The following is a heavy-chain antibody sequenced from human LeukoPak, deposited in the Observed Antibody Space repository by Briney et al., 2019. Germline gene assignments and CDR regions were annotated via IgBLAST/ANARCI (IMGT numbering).Heavy chain of an antibody. J-gene: IGHJ4*02. D-gene: IGHD1-26*01. CDR2: IYYSGST. CDR3: ARAPGQGATFFDY. Sequence: PSETLSLTCTVSGGSISSGDYYWSWIRQPPGKGLEWIGYIYYSGSTNYNPSLKSRVTISVDTSKNQFSLKLSSVTAADTAVYYCARAPGQGATFFDYWGQGTLVTVSS. CDR1: GGSISSGDYY. V-gene: IGHV4-61*08.